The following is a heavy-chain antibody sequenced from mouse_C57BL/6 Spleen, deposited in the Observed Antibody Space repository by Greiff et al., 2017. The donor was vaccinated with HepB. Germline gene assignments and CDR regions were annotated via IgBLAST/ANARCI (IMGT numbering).Heavy chain of an antibody. D-gene: IGHD2-1*01. V-gene: IGHV1-31*01. CDR1: GYSFTGYY. CDR2: IYPYNGVS. Sequence: EVQLQQSGPELVKPGASVKISCKASGYSFTGYYMHWVKQSHRNILDWIGYIYPYNGVSSYNQKFKGKATLTVDKSSSTAYMELRSLTSEDSAVYYCARGSYYGNYDYAMDYWGQGTSVTVSS. CDR3: ARGSYYGNYDYAMDY. J-gene: IGHJ4*01.